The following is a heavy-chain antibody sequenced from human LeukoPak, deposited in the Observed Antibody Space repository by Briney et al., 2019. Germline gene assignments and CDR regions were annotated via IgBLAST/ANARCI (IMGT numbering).Heavy chain of an antibody. D-gene: IGHD3-3*01. CDR3: ARRIFGVVN. CDR2: IKKDGSEK. J-gene: IGHJ4*02. Sequence: GGSLRLSCAASGFTFSSFWMSWARQAPGKGLEWVANIKKDGSEKYYVDSVRGRFTISRDNAKNSLYLQMNSLRAEDTAVYYCARRIFGVVNWGQGTLVTVSS. CDR1: GFTFSSFW. V-gene: IGHV3-7*01.